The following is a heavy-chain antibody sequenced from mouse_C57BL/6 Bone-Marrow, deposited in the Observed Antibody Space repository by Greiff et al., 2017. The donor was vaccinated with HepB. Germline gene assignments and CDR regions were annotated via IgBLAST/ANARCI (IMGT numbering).Heavy chain of an antibody. V-gene: IGHV1-55*01. D-gene: IGHD2-4*01. J-gene: IGHJ2*01. Sequence: VQLQQPGAELVKPGASVKMSCKASGYTFTSYWLPWVKQRPGQGLEWIGDIYPGSGSTNYNEKFKSKATLTVDTSSSTAYMQLSSLTSEDSAVYYCARWGGIYYDPLYWGQGTTLTVSS. CDR1: GYTFTSYW. CDR2: IYPGSGST. CDR3: ARWGGIYYDPLY.